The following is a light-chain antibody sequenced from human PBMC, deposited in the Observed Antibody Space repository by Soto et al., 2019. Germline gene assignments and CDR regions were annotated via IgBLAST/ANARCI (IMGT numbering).Light chain of an antibody. CDR1: QSIRRY. Sequence: DIQLTQSPSSLSASVGDKVTITCRASQSIRRYLNWVQHKPGKAPKLLIYDASSLQTGVPSRFSGSGSATDFSLPISSLQPYAFATYYRQLNYSMTPWTFGQGNKVDIK. CDR2: DAS. V-gene: IGKV1-39*01. J-gene: IGKJ1*01. CDR3: QLNYSMTPWT.